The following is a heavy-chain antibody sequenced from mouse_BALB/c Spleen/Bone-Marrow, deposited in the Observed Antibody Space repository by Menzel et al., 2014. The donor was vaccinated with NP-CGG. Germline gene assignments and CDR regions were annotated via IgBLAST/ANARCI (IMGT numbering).Heavy chain of an antibody. CDR2: INPYNSDS. J-gene: IGHJ2*01. CDR3: ARGGDY. CDR1: GYSFIGYF. Sequence: VQLQQSGPEMVKPGASVKISCKASGYSFIGYFINWVMQSHGKSLEWIGRINPYNSDSVYNQKFRGKATLTVDKSSSMPHTWLRSLSSEDSADYYCARGGDYRGQGTTLTHSS. V-gene: IGHV1-20*02.